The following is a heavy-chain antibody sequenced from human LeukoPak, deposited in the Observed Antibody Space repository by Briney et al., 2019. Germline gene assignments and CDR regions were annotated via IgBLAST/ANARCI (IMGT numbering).Heavy chain of an antibody. V-gene: IGHV3-13*01. Sequence: HSGGSLRLSCAASGFTFNNYEMHWVRQTAGKGLEWVSAVGIAGDTFYAGSVKGRFSISRDNAESSLFLQMNSLRAGDTAVYYCAGEGRMGAADAFDVWGQGTMVTVSS. J-gene: IGHJ3*01. D-gene: IGHD1-26*01. CDR3: AGEGRMGAADAFDV. CDR2: VGIAGDT. CDR1: GFTFNNYE.